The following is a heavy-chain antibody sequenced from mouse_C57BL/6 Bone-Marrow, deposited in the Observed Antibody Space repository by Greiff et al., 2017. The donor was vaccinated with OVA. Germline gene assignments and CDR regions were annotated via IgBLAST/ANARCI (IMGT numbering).Heavy chain of an antibody. J-gene: IGHJ1*03. CDR3: AICSYGSSFHWYFDV. CDR2: IYPRSGNT. Sequence: QVQLQQSGAELARPGASVKQSCKASGYTFTSYGISWVKQRTGQGLEWIGEIYPRSGNTYYNEKFKGKATLTADKSSSTAYMELRSLTSEDSAVYFCAICSYGSSFHWYFDVWGTGTTVTVSS. V-gene: IGHV1-81*01. D-gene: IGHD1-1*01. CDR1: GYTFTSYG.